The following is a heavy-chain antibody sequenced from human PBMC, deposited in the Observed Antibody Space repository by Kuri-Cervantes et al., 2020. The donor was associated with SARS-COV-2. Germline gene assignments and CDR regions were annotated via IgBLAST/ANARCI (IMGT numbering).Heavy chain of an antibody. D-gene: IGHD2-2*02. CDR2: INHSGNA. V-gene: IGHV4-34*01. CDR1: GGSFSDYS. CDR3: ARGREGVEPATVLGLGFYYYYFMGV. J-gene: IGHJ6*03. Sequence: SETLSLTCAVFGGSFSDYSWRWIRQPPEKGLEWIGDINHSGNANYNPSFKSRVPISVDTSKNQFSLRLSSVIAADTAVYYCARGREGVEPATVLGLGFYYYYFMGVWGRGTTVTVSS.